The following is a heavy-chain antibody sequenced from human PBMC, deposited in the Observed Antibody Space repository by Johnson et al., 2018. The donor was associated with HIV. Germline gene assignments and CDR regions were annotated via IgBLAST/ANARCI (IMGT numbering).Heavy chain of an antibody. J-gene: IGHJ3*02. CDR3: ARSDYVWGSYTRKGAFDI. Sequence: EVQLVESGGGLVKPGGSLRLSCAASGFTFDDYGMSWVRQAPGKGLEWVSGINWNGGSTGYADSVQGRFTISRDNAKNSLYLQMNSLRAEDTALYYCARSDYVWGSYTRKGAFDIWGQGTMVTVSS. CDR2: INWNGGST. V-gene: IGHV3-20*04. D-gene: IGHD3-16*01. CDR1: GFTFDDYG.